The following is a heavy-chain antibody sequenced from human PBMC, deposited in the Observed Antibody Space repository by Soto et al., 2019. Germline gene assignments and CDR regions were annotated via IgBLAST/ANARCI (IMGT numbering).Heavy chain of an antibody. CDR2: INPNGGST. D-gene: IGHD6-19*01. J-gene: IGHJ4*02. V-gene: IGHV1-46*01. Sequence: QVQLVQSGAEVKKPGDSVKVSCKASGYTFTHYYIHWVRQAPGQGLEWMGIINPNGGSTNYAQKFQGRVTVTRDTSTSTVYLELSSLRSEDTAVYYRARGLTAGDYWGQGTLVTVSS. CDR3: ARGLTAGDY. CDR1: GYTFTHYY.